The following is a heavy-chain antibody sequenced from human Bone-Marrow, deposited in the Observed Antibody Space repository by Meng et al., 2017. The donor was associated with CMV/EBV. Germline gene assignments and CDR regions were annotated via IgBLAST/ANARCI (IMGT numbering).Heavy chain of an antibody. CDR1: GFTFDDYG. Sequence: LSLTCAASGFTFDDYGMSWVRQAPGKGLEWVSGINWNGGSTGYADSVKGRFTISRDNAKNSLYLQMNSLRAEDTALYYCARDSGVIIDRYYYYYGMDVWGQGATVTIFS. CDR2: INWNGGST. V-gene: IGHV3-20*04. D-gene: IGHD3-10*01. CDR3: ARDSGVIIDRYYYYYGMDV. J-gene: IGHJ6*01.